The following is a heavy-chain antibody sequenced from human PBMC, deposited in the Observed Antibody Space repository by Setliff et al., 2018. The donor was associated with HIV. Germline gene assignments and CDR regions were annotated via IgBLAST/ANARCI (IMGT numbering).Heavy chain of an antibody. CDR2: IGSSNHGI. J-gene: IGHJ4*03. Sequence: GGSLRLSCAASGFNFKTYGMTWVRQAPGKGLDWVAHIGSSNHGIHYTASVQGRFTVSRDNANNLLFLEMNNLRVEDTAVYYCASFFGDYGYWGHGTQVTVPS. CDR1: GFNFKTYG. V-gene: IGHV3-48*04. CDR3: ASFFGDYGY. D-gene: IGHD3-10*01.